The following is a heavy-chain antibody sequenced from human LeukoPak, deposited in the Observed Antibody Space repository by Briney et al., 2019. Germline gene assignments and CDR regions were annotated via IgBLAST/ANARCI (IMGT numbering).Heavy chain of an antibody. D-gene: IGHD2-21*01. Sequence: GGSLRLSCVASGFTFSHYGMHWVRQASGKGLEWVAAIQSDGSKEYYAGSVKGRFTISRDDSKNTLYLQMNSLRAEDTAVYYCARDDCISPSCFGLWGQGTLVTVSS. J-gene: IGHJ5*02. CDR3: ARDDCISPSCFGL. CDR2: IQSDGSKE. V-gene: IGHV3-33*05. CDR1: GFTFSHYG.